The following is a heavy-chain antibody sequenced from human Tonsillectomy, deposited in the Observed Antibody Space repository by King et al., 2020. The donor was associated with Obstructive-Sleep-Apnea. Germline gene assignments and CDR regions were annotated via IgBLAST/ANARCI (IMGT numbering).Heavy chain of an antibody. D-gene: IGHD1-1*01. V-gene: IGHV3-48*04. CDR1: GFSFGDYS. J-gene: IGHJ4*02. CDR2: IFTSSDII. Sequence: VQLVESGGGLVQPGGSLRLACEASGFSFGDYSFNWVRQAPGKGLEWIAYIFTSSDIIYYADSVRGRFTISRDNAKNSLYLQMNSLRAEDTAVYYCARDHNWAFDHWSQGTLVTASS. CDR3: ARDHNWAFDH.